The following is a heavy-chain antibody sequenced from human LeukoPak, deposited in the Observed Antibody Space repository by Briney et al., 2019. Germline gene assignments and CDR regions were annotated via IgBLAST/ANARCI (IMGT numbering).Heavy chain of an antibody. Sequence: ASVKVSCKASGYPFTGYYMHWLRQAPGPGPEWMGWINPNSGGANYAQIFQGRVTMTRDTSISTVYMQLSGLRSDDTAVYYCARHIDSSGYYYLFDYWGQGTLVTVSS. CDR3: ARHIDSSGYYYLFDY. CDR1: GYPFTGYY. V-gene: IGHV1-2*02. J-gene: IGHJ4*02. CDR2: INPNSGGA. D-gene: IGHD3-22*01.